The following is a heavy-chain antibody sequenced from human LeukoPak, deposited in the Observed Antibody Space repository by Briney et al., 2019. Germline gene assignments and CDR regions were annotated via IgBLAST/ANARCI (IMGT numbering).Heavy chain of an antibody. V-gene: IGHV3-23*01. CDR1: GFTFSSYA. CDR3: AKVSTVSSLSSGYYPIDY. CDR2: ISASGGST. Sequence: GGSLRLSCAASGFTFSSYAMSWVRQAPGKGLEWVSAISASGGSTDYADSVKGRVTISRDNYKNTLYLQMNSLRAEDTAVYYCAKVSTVSSLSSGYYPIDYWGQGTLVTVSS. J-gene: IGHJ4*02. D-gene: IGHD3-22*01.